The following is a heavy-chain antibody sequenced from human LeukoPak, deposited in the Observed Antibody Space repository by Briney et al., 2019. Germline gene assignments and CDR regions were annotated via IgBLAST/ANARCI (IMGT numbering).Heavy chain of an antibody. CDR2: IYYSGST. V-gene: IGHV4-59*01. CDR3: ARVRYYYDSSGSQYNWFDP. J-gene: IGHJ5*02. Sequence: SETLSLTCTVSGGSISSYYWSWIRQPPGKGLEWIGYIYYSGSTNYNPSLKSRVTISVDTSKYQFSLKLSSVTAADTAVYYCARVRYYYDSSGSQYNWFDPWGQGTLVTVSS. D-gene: IGHD3-22*01. CDR1: GGSISSYY.